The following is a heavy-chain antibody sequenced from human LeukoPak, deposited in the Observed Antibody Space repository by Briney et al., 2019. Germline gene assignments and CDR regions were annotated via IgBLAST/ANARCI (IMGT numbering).Heavy chain of an antibody. J-gene: IGHJ4*02. D-gene: IGHD1-7*01. CDR3: ARLIGTTNFDY. CDR1: GFTFSNNW. Sequence: GGSLRLSCAASGFTFSNNWMSWVRQAPGKGLEWVANIKGDGSEKYYVDSVKGRFTISRDNAKNSLYLQMNSLRAEDTAVYYFARLIGTTNFDYWGQGTLVTVSS. V-gene: IGHV3-7*01. CDR2: IKGDGSEK.